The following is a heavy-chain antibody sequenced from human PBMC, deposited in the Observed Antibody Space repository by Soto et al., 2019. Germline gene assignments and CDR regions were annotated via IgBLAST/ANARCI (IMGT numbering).Heavy chain of an antibody. CDR2: INSDGSST. D-gene: IGHD3-3*01. CDR3: ARGATTNYYDFWSGPSGYYYYMDV. J-gene: IGHJ6*03. V-gene: IGHV3-74*01. Sequence: PGGSLRLSCAASGFTFSSYLMHWVRQAPGKGLVWVSRINSDGSSTSYADSVKGRFTISRDNAKNTLYLQMNSLRAEDTAVYYCARGATTNYYDFWSGPSGYYYYMDVWGKGTTVTVSS. CDR1: GFTFSSYL.